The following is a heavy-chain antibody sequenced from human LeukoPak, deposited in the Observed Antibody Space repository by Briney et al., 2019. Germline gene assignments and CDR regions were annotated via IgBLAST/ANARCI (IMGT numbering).Heavy chain of an antibody. CDR1: GFTFSSYW. D-gene: IGHD3-22*01. J-gene: IGHJ4*02. CDR3: ARDLNYYDSSGLDY. CDR2: IKGDGSEK. V-gene: IGHV3-7*01. Sequence: GGSLRLSCAASGFTFSSYWMTWVRQAPGRGLEWAANIKGDGSEKYYADSVRGQFTISRDNAKNSLYLQMNSLRAEDTAVYYCARDLNYYDSSGLDYWGQGTLVTVSS.